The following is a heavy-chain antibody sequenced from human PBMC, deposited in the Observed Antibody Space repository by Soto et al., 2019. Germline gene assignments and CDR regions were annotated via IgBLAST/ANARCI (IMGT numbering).Heavy chain of an antibody. Sequence: SQTLSLTCAISGDSVSSNSAAWNWIRQSPSRGLEWLGRTYYRSKWYNDYAVSVKSRITINPDTSKNQFSLQLNSVTPEDTAVYYCARAVSVRRSSTSPYYYYGMDVWGQGTTVTVSS. J-gene: IGHJ6*02. CDR1: GDSVSSNSAA. D-gene: IGHD6-6*01. V-gene: IGHV6-1*01. CDR3: ARAVSVRRSSTSPYYYYGMDV. CDR2: TYYRSKWYN.